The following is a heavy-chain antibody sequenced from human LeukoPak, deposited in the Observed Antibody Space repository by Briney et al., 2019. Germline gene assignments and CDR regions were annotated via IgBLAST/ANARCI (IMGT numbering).Heavy chain of an antibody. J-gene: IGHJ6*03. V-gene: IGHV4-4*08. D-gene: IGHD2-2*01. CDR2: MFANGSS. Sequence: SETLSLTCTGSGGTISSYHWSWIRQPPRKGLEWIGYMFANGSSNYNPSLKSRVPLSIDASQCQFSLKLISVTAADKAVYYCARLSQYQLLFYYYYSYMDVWGKGTTVIVSS. CDR3: ARLSQYQLLFYYYYSYMDV. CDR1: GGTISSYH.